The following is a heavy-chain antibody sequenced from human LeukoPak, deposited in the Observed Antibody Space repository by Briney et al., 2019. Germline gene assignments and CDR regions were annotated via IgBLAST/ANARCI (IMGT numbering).Heavy chain of an antibody. CDR1: GGSISSYY. J-gene: IGHJ1*01. V-gene: IGHV4-59*01. Sequence: SETLSLTCTVSGGSISSYYWSWIRQPPGKGLEWIGYIYYSGSTNYNPSPKSRVTISVDTSKSQFSLKLSSVTAADTAVYYCARDTPGGFQHWGQGTLVTVSS. D-gene: IGHD1-14*01. CDR3: ARDTPGGFQH. CDR2: IYYSGST.